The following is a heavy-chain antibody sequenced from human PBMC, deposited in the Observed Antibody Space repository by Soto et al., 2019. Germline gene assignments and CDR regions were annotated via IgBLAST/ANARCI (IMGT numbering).Heavy chain of an antibody. CDR1: GDSITSNSYF. V-gene: IGHV4-61*05. CDR3: ARQRYDVVTGYYNYGMDV. CDR2: IYYSGST. J-gene: IGHJ6*02. Sequence: SETLSLTCTVSGDSITSNSYFWAWIRQPPGKGLEWIGYIYYSGSTNYNPSLKSRVTISVDTSKNQFSLNLSSVTAADTAVYYCARQRYDVVTGYYNYGMDVWGQGTTVTVSS. D-gene: IGHD3-9*01.